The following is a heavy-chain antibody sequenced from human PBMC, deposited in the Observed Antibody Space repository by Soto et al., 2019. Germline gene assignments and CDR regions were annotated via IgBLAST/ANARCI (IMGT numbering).Heavy chain of an antibody. V-gene: IGHV4-34*01. Sequence: KTSETLSLTCAVHGGSFSGYYWSWIRQPPGKGLEWIGEINHSGSTNYNPSLKSRVTISVDTSKNQFSLKLSSVTAADTAVYYCARGSDYYDSSGYPRSYYFDYWGQGTLVTVSS. D-gene: IGHD3-22*01. J-gene: IGHJ4*02. CDR3: ARGSDYYDSSGYPRSYYFDY. CDR2: INHSGST. CDR1: GGSFSGYY.